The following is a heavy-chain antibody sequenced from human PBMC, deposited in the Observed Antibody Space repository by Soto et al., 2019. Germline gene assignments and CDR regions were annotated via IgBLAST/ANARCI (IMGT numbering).Heavy chain of an antibody. V-gene: IGHV4-4*02. CDR2: IYHSGST. CDR3: ARNEYYYGSGSNFDY. CDR1: SGSISSSNW. D-gene: IGHD3-10*01. J-gene: IGHJ4*02. Sequence: QVQLQESGPGLVKPSGTLSLTCAVSSGSISSSNWWSWVRQPPGKGLEWIGEIYHSGSTNYNPALKSRVTISVDKSKNQFSLKLSSVTAADTAVYYCARNEYYYGSGSNFDYWGQGTLVTVSS.